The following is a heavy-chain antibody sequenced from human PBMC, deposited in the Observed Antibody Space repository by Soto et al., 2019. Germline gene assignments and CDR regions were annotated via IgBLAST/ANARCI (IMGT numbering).Heavy chain of an antibody. CDR2: INHSGST. V-gene: IGHV4-34*01. CDR3: ARDPGDDEGILLGFDY. CDR1: GGSFSGYY. D-gene: IGHD3-10*01. J-gene: IGHJ4*02. Sequence: QVQLQQWGAELLKPSETLSLTCAVYGGSFSGYYWSWIRQPPGKGLEWIGEINHSGSTNYNPSLKSRVTISVDTSKNQFSLKLSSVTAADTAVYYCARDPGDDEGILLGFDYWGQGTLVTVSS.